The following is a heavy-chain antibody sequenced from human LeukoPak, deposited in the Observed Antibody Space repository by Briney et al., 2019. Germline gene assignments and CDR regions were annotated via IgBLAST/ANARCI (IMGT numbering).Heavy chain of an antibody. CDR3: ARRQGCSSTSCPPDY. D-gene: IGHD2-2*01. V-gene: IGHV5-51*01. CDR2: IYPGDSDT. CDR1: GYSFNTYW. Sequence: RGASLKISCRGSGYSFNTYWIGWVRQLPGKGLEWMGIIYPGDSDTRYSPSFQGQVTMSADKSINTAYLQWSSLKASDTAMYYCARRQGCSSTSCPPDYWGQGTLVTVSS. J-gene: IGHJ4*02.